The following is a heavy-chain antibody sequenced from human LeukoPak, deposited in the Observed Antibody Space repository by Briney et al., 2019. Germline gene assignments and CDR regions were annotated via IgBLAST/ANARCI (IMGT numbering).Heavy chain of an antibody. CDR2: IKQDGSEK. Sequence: PGGSLRLSCAASGFTFSSYWMRWVRQAPGKGLEWVANIKQDGSEKYYVDSVKGRFTISRDNAKNSLYLQMNSLRAEDTAVYYCARDDVASGYDLFDYWGQGTLVTVSS. CDR1: GFTFSSYW. D-gene: IGHD5-12*01. CDR3: ARDDVASGYDLFDY. V-gene: IGHV3-7*01. J-gene: IGHJ4*02.